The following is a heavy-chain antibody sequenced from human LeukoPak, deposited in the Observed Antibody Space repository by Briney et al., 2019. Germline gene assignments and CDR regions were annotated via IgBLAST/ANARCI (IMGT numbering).Heavy chain of an antibody. V-gene: IGHV4-38-2*02. CDR3: ARRTTYFGWLPSESPSCFDY. CDR2: IYHSGST. D-gene: IGHD3-9*01. J-gene: IGHJ4*02. CDR1: GYSISSGYY. Sequence: SETLSLTCTVFGYSISSGYYWGWIRQPPGKGLEWIGSIYHSGSTYYNPSLKSRVTISVDTSKNQFSLKVTSVTAADTAVYYCARRTTYFGWLPSESPSCFDYWGQGTLVTVSS.